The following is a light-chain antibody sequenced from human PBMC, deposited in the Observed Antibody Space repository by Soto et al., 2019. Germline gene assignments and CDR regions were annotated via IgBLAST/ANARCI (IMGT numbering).Light chain of an antibody. Sequence: QSVLTQPPSVSAAPGQRVTISCSGSSSDMGNYAVSWYQQFPLTAPKVLICENNKRPSGIPDRFSGSKSGTSATLAITGLWPEDEADSYCVAWNTKPRDWVFGGGTKLTVL. CDR1: SSDMGNYA. J-gene: IGLJ3*02. V-gene: IGLV1-51*02. CDR2: ENN. CDR3: VAWNTKPRDWV.